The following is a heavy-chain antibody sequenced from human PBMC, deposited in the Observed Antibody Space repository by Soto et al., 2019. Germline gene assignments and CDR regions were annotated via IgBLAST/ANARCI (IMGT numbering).Heavy chain of an antibody. V-gene: IGHV3-30-3*01. D-gene: IGHD3-3*01. CDR3: ARSRLLEWLPHIRSKEGSRYGMDV. J-gene: IGHJ6*02. CDR1: GFTFSSYA. CDR2: ISYDGSNK. Sequence: QVQLVESGGGVVQPGRSLRLSCAASGFTFSSYAMHWVRQAPGKGLEWVAVISYDGSNKYYADSVKGRFTISRDNSKNTLYLQMNSLRAEDTAVYYCARSRLLEWLPHIRSKEGSRYGMDVWGQGTTVTVSS.